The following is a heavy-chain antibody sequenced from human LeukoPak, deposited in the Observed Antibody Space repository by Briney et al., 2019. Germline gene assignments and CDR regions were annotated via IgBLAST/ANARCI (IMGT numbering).Heavy chain of an antibody. Sequence: SVKVSCKASGVILSSYAFSWVRQAPGQGLEWMGGIIPIFDTPNYTQKFQVRVTITADESTSTVYMELSSLTSEDTAVYYCAKAMVPYYYYYMDVWGKGTTVTVSS. J-gene: IGHJ6*03. V-gene: IGHV1-69*13. CDR3: AKAMVPYYYYYMDV. CDR1: GVILSSYA. D-gene: IGHD3-10*01. CDR2: IIPIFDTP.